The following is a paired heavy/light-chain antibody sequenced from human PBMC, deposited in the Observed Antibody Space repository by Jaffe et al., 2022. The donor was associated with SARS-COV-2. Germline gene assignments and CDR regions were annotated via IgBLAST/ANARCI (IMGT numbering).Heavy chain of an antibody. CDR2: IYHGGST. J-gene: IGHJ4*02. V-gene: IGHV4-38-2*02. Sequence: QVQLQESGPGLVKPSETLSLTCTVSGDSITSAYYWGWIRQPPGKGLEWIGSIYHGGSTYYNPSLKSRVTISLDTSKNQFSLKLTSVTAADTAVYYCARDRDPSVYCSGGACYVYWGQGTLVTVSS. CDR1: GDSITSAYY. CDR3: ARDRDPSVYCSGGACYVY. D-gene: IGHD2-15*01.
Light chain of an antibody. V-gene: IGKV1-39*01. CDR2: AAS. Sequence: DIQMTQSPSSLSASVGDRVTITCRASQTISRYLNWYQQKPGKAPKLLIYAASSLQSGVPSRFSGSGSGTDFTLTISSLQPEDFATYYCQQSYSDLTFGQGTRLEIK. CDR1: QTISRY. CDR3: QQSYSDLT. J-gene: IGKJ2*01.